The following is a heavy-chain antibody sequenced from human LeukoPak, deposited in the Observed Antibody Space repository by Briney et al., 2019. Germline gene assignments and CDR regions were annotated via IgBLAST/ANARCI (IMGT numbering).Heavy chain of an antibody. V-gene: IGHV3-74*01. CDR3: ARAGQYYFEY. J-gene: IGHJ4*02. CDR2: INGDGRTT. CDR1: GFTFSSSW. Sequence: PGGSLRLSCAASGFTFSSSWVHWVRQAPGKGLVWVSRINGDGRTTDYADSVKGRFTIPRDNAKNTLFLQMNSLRGDDTAVYYCARAGQYYFEYWGQGILVTVSS.